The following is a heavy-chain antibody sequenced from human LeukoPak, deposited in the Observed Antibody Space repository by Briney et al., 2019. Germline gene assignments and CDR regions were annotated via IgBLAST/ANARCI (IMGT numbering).Heavy chain of an antibody. CDR2: INPNSGGT. Sequence: ASVKVSCKASGYTLTGYYMHWVRQAPGQGLEWMGWINPNSGGTNYAQKFQGRVTMTRDTSISTAYMELSRLRSDDTAVYYCGYDSSLDAFDIWGQGTMVTVSS. D-gene: IGHD3-22*01. J-gene: IGHJ3*02. V-gene: IGHV1-2*02. CDR1: GYTLTGYY. CDR3: GYDSSLDAFDI.